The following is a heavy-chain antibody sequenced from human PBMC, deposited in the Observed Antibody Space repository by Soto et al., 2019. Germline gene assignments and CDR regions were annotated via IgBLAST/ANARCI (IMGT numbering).Heavy chain of an antibody. D-gene: IGHD3-3*01. Sequence: GGSLRLSCAASGFTFSSYAMSWVRQAPGKGLEWVSAISGSGGSTYYADSVKGRFTISRDNSKNTLYLQMNSLRAEDTAVYYCAKGREDRSDTYYDFWSGLYPFLDYYGMDVWGQGTTVTVSS. V-gene: IGHV3-23*01. CDR2: ISGSGGST. CDR3: AKGREDRSDTYYDFWSGLYPFLDYYGMDV. CDR1: GFTFSSYA. J-gene: IGHJ6*02.